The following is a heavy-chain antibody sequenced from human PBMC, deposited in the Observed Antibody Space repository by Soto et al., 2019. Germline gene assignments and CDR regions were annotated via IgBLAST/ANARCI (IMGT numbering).Heavy chain of an antibody. CDR2: ISGYNGNT. CDR1: GYTFRTHG. J-gene: IGHJ4*02. V-gene: IGHV1-18*04. CDR3: ASWAGQVRDFGGPLDY. D-gene: IGHD4-17*01. Sequence: QVQLVQSGGEVKKPGASVKVSCKASGYTFRTHGVSWVRRAPGQGLEWMGWISGYNGNTNYAQKFQGRVTMTTETSTNTAYMELRSRRSDDTALYYCASWAGQVRDFGGPLDYWGQGTLVTVSS.